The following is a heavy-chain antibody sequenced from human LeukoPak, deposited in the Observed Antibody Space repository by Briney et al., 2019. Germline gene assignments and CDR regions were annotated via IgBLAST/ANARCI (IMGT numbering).Heavy chain of an antibody. CDR2: IYHSGST. Sequence: SGTLSLTCAVSGGSISSSNWWSWVRQPPGKGLEWIGEIYHSGSTNYNPSLKSRVTISVDKSKNQFSLKLSSVTAADTGVYYCAREGFLSGYYSSSWGQGTLVTVSS. CDR3: AREGFLSGYYSSS. V-gene: IGHV4-4*02. J-gene: IGHJ5*02. D-gene: IGHD3-3*01. CDR1: GGSISSSNW.